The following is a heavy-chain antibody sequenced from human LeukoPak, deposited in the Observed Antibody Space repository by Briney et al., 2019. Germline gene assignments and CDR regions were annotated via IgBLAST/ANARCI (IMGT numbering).Heavy chain of an antibody. CDR1: GGSISSYY. J-gene: IGHJ3*02. V-gene: IGHV4-59*01. D-gene: IGHD5-18*01. CDR2: IYYSGST. CDR3: AREGIQLWPTHASDI. Sequence: SETLSLTCTVSGGSISSYYWSWIRQPPGKGLEWIGYIYYSGSTNYNPSLKSRVTISVDTSKNQFSLKLSSVTAADTAVYYCAREGIQLWPTHASDIWGQGTMVTVSS.